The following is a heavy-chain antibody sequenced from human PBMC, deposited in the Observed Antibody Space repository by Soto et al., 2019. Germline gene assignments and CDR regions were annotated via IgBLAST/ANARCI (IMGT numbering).Heavy chain of an antibody. CDR3: AGDPDSHYNDSHASSYP. CDR1: GYTFTDYY. V-gene: IGHV1-2*02. J-gene: IGHJ5*02. D-gene: IGHD4-4*01. Sequence: ASVKVSCKASGYTFTDYYMHWVRQAPGQGLEWMGWINPKTGGTNYVQKFQGRVTMTRDTSITTAYMELTGLRSDDTAVYYCAGDPDSHYNDSHASSYPWGQGTLVTVSS. CDR2: INPKTGGT.